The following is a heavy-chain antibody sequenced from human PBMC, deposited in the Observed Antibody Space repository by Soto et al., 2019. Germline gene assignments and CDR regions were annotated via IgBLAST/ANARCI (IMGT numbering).Heavy chain of an antibody. J-gene: IGHJ3*02. Sequence: QVQLQESGPGLVKPSQTLSLTCTVSGGSISSGDYYWSWIRQPPGKGLEWIGYIYYSGSAYYNPSRKSRVTASVDPSKNQFPLTLSSVNAADTAGYYCAGEYYYDSMRRPGAFDIWGQGTMVTVSS. V-gene: IGHV4-30-4*01. CDR2: IYYSGSA. CDR1: GGSISSGDYY. CDR3: AGEYYYDSMRRPGAFDI. D-gene: IGHD3-22*01.